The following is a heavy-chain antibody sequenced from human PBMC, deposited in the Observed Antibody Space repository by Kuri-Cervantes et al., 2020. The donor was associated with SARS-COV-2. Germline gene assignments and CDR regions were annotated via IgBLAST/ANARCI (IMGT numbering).Heavy chain of an antibody. CDR3: ARDDVGDYYYGMDV. Sequence: GESLKISWAASGFTFSSYWMSWVRQAPGKGLEWVANIKQDGSEKYYVDSVKVRFTISRDNAKNSLYLQMHSLIAEDTAVYYCARDDVGDYYYGMDVWGQGTTVTVSS. J-gene: IGHJ6*02. D-gene: IGHD3-10*02. CDR2: IKQDGSEK. V-gene: IGHV3-7*03. CDR1: GFTFSSYW.